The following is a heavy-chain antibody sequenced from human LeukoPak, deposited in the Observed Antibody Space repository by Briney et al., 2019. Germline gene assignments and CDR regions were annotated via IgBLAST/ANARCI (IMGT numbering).Heavy chain of an antibody. CDR1: GFTFDDYG. CDR2: INWNGGST. CDR3: ARVKGSGYRNSIDY. V-gene: IGHV3-20*04. J-gene: IGHJ4*02. D-gene: IGHD3-3*01. Sequence: GGSLRLSCAASGFTFDDYGMSWVRQAPGKGLEWVSGINWNGGSTGYADSVKGRFTISRDNAKNSLYLQMNSLRAEDTALYYCARVKGSGYRNSIDYWGQGTLVTVSS.